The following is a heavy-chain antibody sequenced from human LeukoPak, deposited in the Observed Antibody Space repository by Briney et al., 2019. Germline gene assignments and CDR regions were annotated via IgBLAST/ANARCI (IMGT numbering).Heavy chain of an antibody. CDR2: IWYDGSNK. Sequence: GGALRVSCAASGFTFSSDGMHWVRQAPGKGLGWVAVIWYDGSNKYYADSVKGRFTISRDNSKNTLYLQMNSLRAEDTAVYYCARGDTAMVIDYWGQGTLVTVSS. CDR3: ARGDTAMVIDY. V-gene: IGHV3-33*01. D-gene: IGHD5-18*01. J-gene: IGHJ4*02. CDR1: GFTFSSDG.